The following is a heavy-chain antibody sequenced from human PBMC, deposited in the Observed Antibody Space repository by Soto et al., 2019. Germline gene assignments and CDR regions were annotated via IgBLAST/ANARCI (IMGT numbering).Heavy chain of an antibody. D-gene: IGHD3-22*01. CDR1: GGTFSSYA. J-gene: IGHJ4*02. Sequence: SVKVSCKASGGTFSSYAISWVRQAPGQGLEWMGGIIPIFGTANYAQKFQGRVTITADESTSTAYMELSSLRSEDTAVYYCARVYYYDSSGTFDYWGQGTMVTVSS. CDR3: ARVYYYDSSGTFDY. V-gene: IGHV1-69*13. CDR2: IIPIFGTA.